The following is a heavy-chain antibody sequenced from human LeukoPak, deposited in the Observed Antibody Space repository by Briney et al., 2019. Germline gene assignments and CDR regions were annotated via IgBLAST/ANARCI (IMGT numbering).Heavy chain of an antibody. V-gene: IGHV1-69*04. CDR3: ARGGYYDDYYYGVDV. Sequence: SVTVSCKASGGTFSSYAISWVRQAPGQGLEWMGRIIPTLGIANYAQKFQGRVTITADKSTSKAYMELSSLRSEDTAVYYCARGGYYDDYYYGVDVWGQGTTVTVSS. D-gene: IGHD3-22*01. CDR2: IIPTLGIA. J-gene: IGHJ6*02. CDR1: GGTFSSYA.